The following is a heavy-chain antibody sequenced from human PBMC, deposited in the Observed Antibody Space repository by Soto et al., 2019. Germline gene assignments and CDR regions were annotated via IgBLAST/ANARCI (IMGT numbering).Heavy chain of an antibody. CDR3: ARCYCSVGSCYTCSHFDL. CDR2: IGPYEGVT. CDR1: GYTFNDYG. V-gene: IGHV1-18*01. Sequence: QVQLVQSGAEVKKPGASGRVSCKASGYTFNDYGISWVRQAPGQGLEWMGWIGPYEGVTNHAQTFQGRVTMTVDTSTGTAGMELASLGSDVTALYYCARCYCSVGSCYTCSHFDLWGPG. D-gene: IGHD2-15*01. J-gene: IGHJ2*01.